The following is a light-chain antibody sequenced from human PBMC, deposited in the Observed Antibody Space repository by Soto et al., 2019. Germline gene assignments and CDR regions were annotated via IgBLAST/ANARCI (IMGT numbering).Light chain of an antibody. CDR3: CSYAGSYTPDV. V-gene: IGLV2-11*01. Sequence: QSVLTQPRSVSGSPGQSVTISCTGTSSDVGDYNYVSWYQQHPGKAPKLMIYDVSKRPSGVPDRFSGSKSGNTASLTISGLQAEDEADYYCCSYAGSYTPDVFGSGTKVTVL. CDR1: SSDVGDYNY. J-gene: IGLJ1*01. CDR2: DVS.